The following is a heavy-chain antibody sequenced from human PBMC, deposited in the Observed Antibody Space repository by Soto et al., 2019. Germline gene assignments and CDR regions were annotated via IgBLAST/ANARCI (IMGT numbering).Heavy chain of an antibody. J-gene: IGHJ3*02. V-gene: IGHV1-69*13. Sequence: SVKVSCKASGGTFSSYAISWVRQAPGQGLEWMGGIIPIFGTANYAQKFQGRVTITADESTSTAYMELSSLRSEDTAVYYCARDLSYYGGNMDAFDIWGQGAMVTVSS. CDR3: ARDLSYYGGNMDAFDI. CDR1: GGTFSSYA. D-gene: IGHD4-17*01. CDR2: IIPIFGTA.